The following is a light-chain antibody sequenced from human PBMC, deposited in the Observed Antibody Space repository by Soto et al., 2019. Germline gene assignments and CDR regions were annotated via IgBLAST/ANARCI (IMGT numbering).Light chain of an antibody. J-gene: IGLJ2*01. V-gene: IGLV1-44*01. CDR3: AAWDDSLNGPV. CDR1: YSNIGSHP. Sequence: QSVLTQPPSASGTPGQRVTISCSGVYSNIGSHPVNWYQHLPGTAPKLLIYRNNQRTSGVPDRFSGSMARTSASLAISGLQSEDEADYYCAAWDDSLNGPVFGGGTKLTVL. CDR2: RNN.